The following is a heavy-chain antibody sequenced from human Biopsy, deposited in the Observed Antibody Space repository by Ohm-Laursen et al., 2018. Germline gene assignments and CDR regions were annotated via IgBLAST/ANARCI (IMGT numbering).Heavy chain of an antibody. CDR1: GQTFSDYY. CDR2: IHQSGRP. Sequence: SDTLSLPCEVYGQTFSDYYWSWIRQPPGKGLEWIGPIHQSGRPNYHPSLKSRVNISADKSNNQFSLKLTSVTSADTAVYFCGNEVHGRDYWGRGALVTVSS. D-gene: IGHD2-15*01. V-gene: IGHV4-34*08. J-gene: IGHJ4*02. CDR3: GNEVHGRDY.